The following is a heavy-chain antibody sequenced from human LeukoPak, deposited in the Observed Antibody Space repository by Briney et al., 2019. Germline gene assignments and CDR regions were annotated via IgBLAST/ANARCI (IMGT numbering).Heavy chain of an antibody. J-gene: IGHJ6*03. D-gene: IGHD2-2*01. V-gene: IGHV1-69*13. Sequence: GASVKVSCKASGGTFSSYAISWVRQAPGQGLEWMGGIIPIFGTANYAQKFQGRVTITADESTSTAYMELSSLRSEDTAVYYCARARWAVVPAASYYYYMDVWGKGTTVTVSS. CDR3: ARARWAVVPAASYYYYMDV. CDR2: IIPIFGTA. CDR1: GGTFSSYA.